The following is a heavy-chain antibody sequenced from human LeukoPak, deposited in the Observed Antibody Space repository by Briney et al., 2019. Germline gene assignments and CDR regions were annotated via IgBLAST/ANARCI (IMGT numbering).Heavy chain of an antibody. Sequence: GASVKVSCKASGYTFTSYGISWVRQAPGQGLEWMGWISAYNGNTNYAQKLQGRVTMTTDTSTSTAYMELRSLRSDDTAVYYCARGPSIVGATYAFDIWGQGTMVTVSS. D-gene: IGHD1-26*01. CDR1: GYTFTSYG. J-gene: IGHJ3*02. CDR2: ISAYNGNT. CDR3: ARGPSIVGATYAFDI. V-gene: IGHV1-18*01.